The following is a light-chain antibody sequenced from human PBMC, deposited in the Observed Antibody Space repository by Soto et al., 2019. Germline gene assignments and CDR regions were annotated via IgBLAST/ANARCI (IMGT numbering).Light chain of an antibody. CDR2: GAS. CDR1: QSVSSSY. CDR3: QQYDSSSWT. Sequence: EIVLTQSPGTLSLSPGERATLSCRASQSVSSSYLVWYQQKPGQAPRLLIYGASSRATGIPDRFSGSGSGTDFTLTIRRLEPEDFAVYYCQQYDSSSWTFGQGTKVEMK. J-gene: IGKJ1*01. V-gene: IGKV3-20*01.